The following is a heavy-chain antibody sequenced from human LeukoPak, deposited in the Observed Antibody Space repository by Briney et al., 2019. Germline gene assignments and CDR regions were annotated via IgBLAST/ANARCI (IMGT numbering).Heavy chain of an antibody. CDR2: ISSSGSTI. CDR1: GFTFSSYE. D-gene: IGHD6-13*01. CDR3: ARAAIAAAGGIDY. Sequence: PGGSLRLSCAASGFTFSSYEMNWVRQAPGKGLEWVSYISSSGSTIYYADAVKGRFTISRDNDKNSLYLQMNSMRAEDTAVYYCARAAIAAAGGIDYWGQGTLVTVSS. V-gene: IGHV3-48*03. J-gene: IGHJ4*02.